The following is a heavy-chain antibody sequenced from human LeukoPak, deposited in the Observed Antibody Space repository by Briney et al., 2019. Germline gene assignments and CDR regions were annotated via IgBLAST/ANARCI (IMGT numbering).Heavy chain of an antibody. V-gene: IGHV1-2*02. D-gene: IGHD2-2*01. Sequence: ASAKVSCKASGYTFTGYYMHWVRQAPGQGLEWMGWINPNSGGTNYAQKFQGRVTMTRDTSISTAYMELSRLRSDDTAVYYCARDKPDIVVVPAAMDYWGQGTLVTVSS. CDR3: ARDKPDIVVVPAAMDY. CDR1: GYTFTGYY. CDR2: INPNSGGT. J-gene: IGHJ4*02.